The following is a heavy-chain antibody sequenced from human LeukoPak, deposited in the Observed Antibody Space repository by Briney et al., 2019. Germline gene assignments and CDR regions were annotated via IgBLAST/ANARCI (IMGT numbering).Heavy chain of an antibody. D-gene: IGHD6-13*01. Sequence: GGSLRLSCAASGFTFSNYAIHWVRQAPGKGLEWVAVISSDGGKKYFADSVKGRFTISRDNSNNTLYLQMNSLRAEDTAVYYCARDRYKGIAAAGKDYWGQGTLVTVSS. V-gene: IGHV3-30-3*01. CDR1: GFTFSNYA. J-gene: IGHJ4*02. CDR3: ARDRYKGIAAAGKDY. CDR2: ISSDGGKK.